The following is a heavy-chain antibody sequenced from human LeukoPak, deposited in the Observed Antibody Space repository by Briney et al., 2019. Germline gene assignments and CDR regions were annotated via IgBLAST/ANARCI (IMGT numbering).Heavy chain of an antibody. CDR1: GYSISSGYY. D-gene: IGHD1-26*01. CDR2: IYHSGST. Sequence: SETLSLTCAVSGYSISSGYYWGWFGQPPGRGLEGIGRIYHSGSTYYTPSLKSRVTISVETSKNKFSLMLSPVTAADTAVYYCARDASGSYSSGYWGQGTLVTVSS. J-gene: IGHJ4*02. CDR3: ARDASGSYSSGY. V-gene: IGHV4-38-2*02.